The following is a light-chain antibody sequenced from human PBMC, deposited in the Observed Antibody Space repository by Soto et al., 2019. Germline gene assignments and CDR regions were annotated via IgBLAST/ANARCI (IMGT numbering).Light chain of an antibody. CDR2: AAS. V-gene: IGKV1-39*01. CDR1: RSISNY. Sequence: DIQMTHSPSSLSASVGDRVTITCRASRSISNYLNWFQQKPGKAPKLLIYAASSLQSGVPSRFSGSGSGSDFTLTISSLQPEDFATYYCQKSYDTPYTFGQGTKLEIK. J-gene: IGKJ2*01. CDR3: QKSYDTPYT.